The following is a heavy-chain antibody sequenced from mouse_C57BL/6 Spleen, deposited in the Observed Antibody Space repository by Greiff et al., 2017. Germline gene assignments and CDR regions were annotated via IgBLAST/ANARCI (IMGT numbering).Heavy chain of an antibody. CDR2: ISYDGSN. CDR1: GYSITSGYY. V-gene: IGHV3-6*01. CDR3: ARYYYGSSYVNWYFDV. Sequence: EVKLQESGPGLVKPSQSLSLTCSVTGYSITSGYYWNWIRQFPGNKLEWMGYISYDGSNNYNPSLKNRISITRDTSKNQFFLKLNSVTTEDTATYYCARYYYGSSYVNWYFDVWGTGTTVTVSS. D-gene: IGHD1-1*01. J-gene: IGHJ1*03.